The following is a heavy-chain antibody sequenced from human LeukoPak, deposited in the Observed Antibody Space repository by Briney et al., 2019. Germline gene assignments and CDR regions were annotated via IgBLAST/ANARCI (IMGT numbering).Heavy chain of an antibody. D-gene: IGHD2-2*01. Sequence: SETLSLTCAVYGGSFSGYYWSWIRQPPGKGLEWIGEINHSGSTNYNPSLKRRVTISIDTSKNQFSLKLRSVTAADTAVYYCARVRYCSSTSCPWGKGTTVTVSS. CDR2: INHSGST. J-gene: IGHJ6*04. CDR3: ARVRYCSSTSCP. CDR1: GGSFSGYY. V-gene: IGHV4-34*01.